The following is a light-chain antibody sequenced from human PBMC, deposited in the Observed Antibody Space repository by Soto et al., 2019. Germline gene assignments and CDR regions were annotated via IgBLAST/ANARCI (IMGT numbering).Light chain of an antibody. Sequence: QSALPQPPSASGSPGQSVTISCTGTSSDVGGYNYVSWYQQHPGKAPKLMMYEVSKRPSGVPDRFSGSKSGNTAALTVSVLQAEDEADYYCSSFAGNSNLVFGGGTKLTVL. J-gene: IGLJ2*01. V-gene: IGLV2-8*01. CDR2: EVS. CDR3: SSFAGNSNLV. CDR1: SSDVGGYNY.